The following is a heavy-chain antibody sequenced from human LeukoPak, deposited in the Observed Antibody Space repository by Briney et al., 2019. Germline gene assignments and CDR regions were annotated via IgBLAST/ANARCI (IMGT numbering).Heavy chain of an antibody. J-gene: IGHJ5*02. D-gene: IGHD3-10*01. CDR1: GFTFDDYG. CDR2: INWNGGST. CDR3: ARVSGSGSYYIGWFDP. V-gene: IGHV3-20*04. Sequence: GGSLRLSCAASGFTFDDYGMSWVRQAPGKGPEWVSGINWNGGSTGYADSVKGRFTISRDNAKNSLYLQMNSLRAEDTALYYCARVSGSGSYYIGWFDPWGQGTLVTVSS.